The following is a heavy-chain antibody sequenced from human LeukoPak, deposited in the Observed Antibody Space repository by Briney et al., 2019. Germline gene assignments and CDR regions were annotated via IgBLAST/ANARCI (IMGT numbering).Heavy chain of an antibody. D-gene: IGHD5-12*01. Sequence: GRSLRLSCAASGFTFSSYGMHWVRQAPGKGLEWVAVIWYDGSNKYYADSVKGRFTISRDNSKNTLYLQMNSLRAEDTAVYYCAIAARSPGYSGYDRGFDYWGQGTLVTVSS. CDR3: AIAARSPGYSGYDRGFDY. CDR1: GFTFSSYG. J-gene: IGHJ4*02. V-gene: IGHV3-33*01. CDR2: IWYDGSNK.